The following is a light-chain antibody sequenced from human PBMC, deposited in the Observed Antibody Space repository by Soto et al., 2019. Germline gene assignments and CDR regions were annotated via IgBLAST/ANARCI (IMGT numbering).Light chain of an antibody. CDR1: QSVSSSY. V-gene: IGKV3D-20*02. J-gene: IGKJ5*01. CDR2: GAS. Sequence: EFVLTQSPGTLSLSPGERATLSCRASQSVSSSYLAWYQQKPGQPPRLLIYGASNRATGIPARFSGSGSGTDFTLTISSLEPEDFAVYYCQQRSNWITFGQGTRLEIK. CDR3: QQRSNWIT.